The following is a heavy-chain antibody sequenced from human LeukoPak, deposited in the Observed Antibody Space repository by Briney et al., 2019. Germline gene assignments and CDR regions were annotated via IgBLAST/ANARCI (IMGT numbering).Heavy chain of an antibody. D-gene: IGHD3-16*01. J-gene: IGHJ5*02. Sequence: ASVKVSCKASGYTFTGYYMHWVRQAPGQGLEWMGWINPNSGGTNYAQKFQGRVTMTRDTSISTAYMELSRLRSDDTAVYYCARDFYYASRQWLSSKFDPWGQGTLVTVSS. V-gene: IGHV1-2*02. CDR1: GYTFTGYY. CDR2: INPNSGGT. CDR3: ARDFYYASRQWLSSKFDP.